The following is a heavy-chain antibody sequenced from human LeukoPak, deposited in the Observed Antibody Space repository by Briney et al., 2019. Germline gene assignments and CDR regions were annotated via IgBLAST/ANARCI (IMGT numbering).Heavy chain of an antibody. V-gene: IGHV5-51*01. CDR3: ARKGSTYDFWSGQAGSNWFDP. Sequence: GESLKISCKASGYSFKHYWIAWVRQMPEKGLEFMGVIWPGDSQTRYSPSFQGQVTISADKSISTAYLQWSSLKASDTAMYYCARKGSTYDFWSGQAGSNWFDPWGQGALVTVSS. CDR1: GYSFKHYW. D-gene: IGHD3-3*01. CDR2: IWPGDSQT. J-gene: IGHJ5*02.